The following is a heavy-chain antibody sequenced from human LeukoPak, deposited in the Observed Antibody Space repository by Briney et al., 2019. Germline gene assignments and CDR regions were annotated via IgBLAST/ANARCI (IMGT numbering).Heavy chain of an antibody. J-gene: IGHJ3*02. CDR1: GDSIRSYY. Sequence: SETLSLTCTVSGDSIRSYYWSWIRQPPGKGLEWIGYIYYSGSTNYNTSLKRRVTISVDTSKKQFSLKLRSVTAADTAAYYCAGAPGGYGSGSRGAFDIWGRGTMVTVSS. CDR2: IYYSGST. V-gene: IGHV4-59*01. CDR3: AGAPGGYGSGSRGAFDI. D-gene: IGHD3-10*01.